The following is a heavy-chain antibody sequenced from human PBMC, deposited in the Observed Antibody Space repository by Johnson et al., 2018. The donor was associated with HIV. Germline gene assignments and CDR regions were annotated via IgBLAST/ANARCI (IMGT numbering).Heavy chain of an antibody. V-gene: IGHV3-7*05. Sequence: VQLVESGGGLVQSGGSLRLSCAASGFTLSRYWMSWVRQAPGKGLEWVADIKQDGSEKYDLDPVKGRFTISRDNARKSLYLQMNNLRAEDTAVYYCVRDDGSDFEAFDIWGLGTMVTVSS. CDR3: VRDDGSDFEAFDI. D-gene: IGHD2-21*01. CDR2: IKQDGSEK. J-gene: IGHJ3*02. CDR1: GFTLSRYW.